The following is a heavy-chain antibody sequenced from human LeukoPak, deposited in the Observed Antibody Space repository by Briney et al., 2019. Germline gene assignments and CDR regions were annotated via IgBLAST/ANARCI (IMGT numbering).Heavy chain of an antibody. J-gene: IGHJ5*02. CDR3: ARDYYGP. CDR2: IYSRGST. CDR1: GFTVSNNY. D-gene: IGHD3-22*01. V-gene: IGHV3-66*03. Sequence: GGSLRLSCAASGFTVSNNYMRWVRQAPGKGLEWVSSIYSRGSTSYVDSVKGRFTISRDNSKNTLFLQMNSLRVEDTAVYYCARDYYGPWGQGTLVTVSS.